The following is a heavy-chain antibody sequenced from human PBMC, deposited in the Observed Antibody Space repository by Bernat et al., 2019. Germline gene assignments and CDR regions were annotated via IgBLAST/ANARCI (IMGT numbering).Heavy chain of an antibody. V-gene: IGHV3-11*05. J-gene: IGHJ5*02. CDR2: ISSSSSYT. CDR1: GFTFSDYY. CDR3: ARPSSNWFDP. Sequence: VRVVGSGGGLVKPGGCLRLSCAASGFTFSDYYMSWIRQAPGKGLEWVSYISSSSSYTNYADSVKGRFTISRDNAKNSLYLQMNSLRAEDTAVYYCARPSSNWFDPWGQGTLVTVSS.